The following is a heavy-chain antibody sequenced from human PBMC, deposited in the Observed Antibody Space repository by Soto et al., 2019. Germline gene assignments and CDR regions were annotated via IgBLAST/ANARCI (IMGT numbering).Heavy chain of an antibody. J-gene: IGHJ6*02. D-gene: IGHD3-10*01. V-gene: IGHV1-2*04. Sequence: ASVKVSRKASGYTFTSYDMHWVRQAPGQGLEWMGWINPNSGDTNYAQKFQGWVTMTRDTSISTAYMELSRLRSDDTAVYYCARGHKYYYGSGTYMGDYYYAMDVWGQGTTVTVSS. CDR3: ARGHKYYYGSGTYMGDYYYAMDV. CDR1: GYTFTSYD. CDR2: INPNSGDT.